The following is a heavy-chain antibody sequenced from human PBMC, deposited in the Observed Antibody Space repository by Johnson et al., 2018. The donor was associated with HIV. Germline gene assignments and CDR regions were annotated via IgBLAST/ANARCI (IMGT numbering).Heavy chain of an antibody. Sequence: VQLVESGGGLVQPGRSLRLSCAASEFTFDDYGMHWVRQAPGKGLEWVSGINWNGGSTGYADSVKGRFTISRDNSKNTLCLQMNSLRVEDTPVSSCASGGPLSGSDECCFDVWGQGTMVTVSS. CDR2: INWNGGST. CDR3: ASGGPLSGSDECCFDV. J-gene: IGHJ3*01. CDR1: EFTFDDYG. V-gene: IGHV3-9*01. D-gene: IGHD1-26*01.